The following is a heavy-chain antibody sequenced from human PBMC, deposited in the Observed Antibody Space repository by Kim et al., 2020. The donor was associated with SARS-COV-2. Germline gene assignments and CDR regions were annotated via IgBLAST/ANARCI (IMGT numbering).Heavy chain of an antibody. CDR2: ISYDGSNK. CDR1: GFTFSSYA. D-gene: IGHD3-9*01. V-gene: IGHV3-30-3*01. Sequence: GGSLRLSCAASGFTFSSYAMHWVRQAPGKGLEWVAVISYDGSNKYYADSVKGRFTISRDNSKNTLYLQMNSLRAEDTAVYYCARGALDYDILTGYYTGGNYYYYGMDVWGQGTTVTVSS. J-gene: IGHJ6*02. CDR3: ARGALDYDILTGYYTGGNYYYYGMDV.